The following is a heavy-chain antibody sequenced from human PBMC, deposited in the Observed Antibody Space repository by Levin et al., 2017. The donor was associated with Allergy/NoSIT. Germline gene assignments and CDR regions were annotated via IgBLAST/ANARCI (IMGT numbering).Heavy chain of an antibody. J-gene: IGHJ4*02. V-gene: IGHV3-30*03. D-gene: IGHD3-10*01. CDR1: GFTFSSYG. Sequence: QAGGSLRLSCAASGFTFSSYGMHWVRQAPGKGLEWVAVISYDGSNKYYADSVKGRFTISRDNSKNTLYLQMNSLRAEDTAVYYCATNVLLWFGELFDSIADYWGQGTLVTVSS. CDR3: ATNVLLWFGELFDSIADY. CDR2: ISYDGSNK.